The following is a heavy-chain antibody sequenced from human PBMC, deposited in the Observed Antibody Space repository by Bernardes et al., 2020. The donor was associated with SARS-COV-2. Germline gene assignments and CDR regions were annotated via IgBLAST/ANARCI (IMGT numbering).Heavy chain of an antibody. D-gene: IGHD6-19*01. V-gene: IGHV1-18*01. Sequence: ASVKVSCKASGYTFTSYGISWVRHAPGQGLEWMGWISAYNGTTTYAQKLQGRVTMTTDTSTSTAYMELRSLRSDDTAVYYCARGPPSRGYSSWIKEFDYWGQGTLVTVSS. CDR3: ARGPPSRGYSSWIKEFDY. CDR2: ISAYNGTT. CDR1: GYTFTSYG. J-gene: IGHJ4*02.